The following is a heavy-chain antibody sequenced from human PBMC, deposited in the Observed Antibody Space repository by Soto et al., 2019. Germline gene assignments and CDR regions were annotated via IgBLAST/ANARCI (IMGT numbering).Heavy chain of an antibody. V-gene: IGHV1-2*02. J-gene: IGHJ4*02. Sequence: VASVKLSCKASVYTFTGYYMHWLRHAPGQGLEWMGLINPNSGGTNYSQKFQGRVTVTRDTSISTAYMELSRLRSDDTAVYYCASLPDYRDNFDYWGQGTLVTVYS. CDR1: VYTFTGYY. CDR2: INPNSGGT. D-gene: IGHD4-17*01. CDR3: ASLPDYRDNFDY.